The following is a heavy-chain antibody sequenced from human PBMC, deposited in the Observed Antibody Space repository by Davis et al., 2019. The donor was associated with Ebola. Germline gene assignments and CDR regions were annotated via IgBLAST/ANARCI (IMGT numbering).Heavy chain of an antibody. CDR2: ISAYNGNT. CDR1: GYTFTSYG. V-gene: IGHV1-18*01. D-gene: IGHD2-2*01. CDR3: ARVLGYCSSTSCYAYPSHNYYYYYGMDV. J-gene: IGHJ6*02. Sequence: ASVKVSCKASGYTFTSYGISWVRQAPGQGLEWMGWISAYNGNTNYAQKLQGRVTMTTDTSTSTAYMELRSLRSEDTAVYYCARVLGYCSSTSCYAYPSHNYYYYYGMDVWGQGTTVTVSS.